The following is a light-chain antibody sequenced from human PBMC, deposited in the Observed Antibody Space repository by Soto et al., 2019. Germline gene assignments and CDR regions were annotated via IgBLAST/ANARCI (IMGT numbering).Light chain of an antibody. J-gene: IGLJ3*02. CDR1: SSNIGAGFD. Sequence: QLVLTQPPSVSGAPGQRVTIPCTGSSSNIGAGFDVHWYQQLPGTAPKLLIYGNSNRPSGVPERFSGSKSGSSASLAITGLQAEDEAEYYCQSYDNSLSGWVFDGGTKLTVL. CDR2: GNS. V-gene: IGLV1-40*01. CDR3: QSYDNSLSGWV.